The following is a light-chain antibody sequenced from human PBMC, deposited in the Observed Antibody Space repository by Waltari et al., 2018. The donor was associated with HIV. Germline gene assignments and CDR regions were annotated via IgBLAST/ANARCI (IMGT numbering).Light chain of an antibody. CDR1: RSDIGNNY. Sequence: QSVLTQPRSVSAAPGQTVPISCSGSRSDIGNNYVSWYQQVPGTAPKLLIYDNTERPSGIPDRFSGSKSGTSATLGITGLQTGDEADYYCGTWDSGLSVVVFGGGTKLTVL. V-gene: IGLV1-51*01. CDR3: GTWDSGLSVVV. CDR2: DNT. J-gene: IGLJ2*01.